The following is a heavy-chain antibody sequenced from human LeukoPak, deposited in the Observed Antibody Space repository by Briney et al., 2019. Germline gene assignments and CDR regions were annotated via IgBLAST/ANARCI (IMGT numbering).Heavy chain of an antibody. J-gene: IGHJ4*02. CDR3: ARGVEGVFFGQQQPELYYFDY. D-gene: IGHD6-13*01. Sequence: GASVKVSCKASGYTFTSYDINWVRQATGQGLEWMGWMNPNSGNTGYAQKFQGRVTMTRNTSISTAYMELSSLRSEDTAVYYCARGVEGVFFGQQQPELYYFDYWGQGTLVTVSS. CDR1: GYTFTSYD. V-gene: IGHV1-8*01. CDR2: MNPNSGNT.